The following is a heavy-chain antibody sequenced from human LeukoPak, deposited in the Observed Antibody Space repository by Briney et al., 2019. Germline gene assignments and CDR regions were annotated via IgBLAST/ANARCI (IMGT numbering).Heavy chain of an antibody. CDR2: IKHDGSEK. CDR3: ARDKGFRTIAVVPQCY. V-gene: IGHV3-7*01. J-gene: IGHJ4*02. Sequence: GRSLRLSRPASGFTFTSYWKRSARLPSGKGQECVAKIKHDGSEKYYVDSVKGRFTISRDNAKNSLYLQMNSLRAEDTAVYYCARDKGFRTIAVVPQCYWGQGTLVTVSS. D-gene: IGHD6-19*01. CDR1: GFTFTSYW.